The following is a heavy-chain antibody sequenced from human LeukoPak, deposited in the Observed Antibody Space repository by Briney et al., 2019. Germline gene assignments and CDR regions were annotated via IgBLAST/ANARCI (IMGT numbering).Heavy chain of an antibody. CDR1: GFTFDDYG. CDR3: ARGDGGDYFDY. D-gene: IGHD3-16*01. V-gene: IGHV3-20*04. CDR2: INWNGGST. J-gene: IGHJ4*02. Sequence: GGSLRLSCAASGFTFDDYGMSWVRQAPGMGLEWVSGINWNGGSTGYADSVKGRFTISRDNAKNSLYLQMNSLRAEDTALYYCARGDGGDYFDYWGQGTLVTVSS.